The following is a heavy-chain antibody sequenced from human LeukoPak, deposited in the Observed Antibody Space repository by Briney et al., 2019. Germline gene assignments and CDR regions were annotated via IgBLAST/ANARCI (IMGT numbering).Heavy chain of an antibody. CDR2: IYHSGST. CDR1: GVSISSSNSY. CDR3: ARGVEAFDI. V-gene: IGHV4-39*07. Sequence: SETLSLTCTVSGVSISSSNSYWGWIRQPPGKGLEWIGSIYHSGSTYYNPSLKSRVTISVDTSKNQFSLKLSSVTAADTAVYYCARGVEAFDIWGQGTMVTVSS. J-gene: IGHJ3*02.